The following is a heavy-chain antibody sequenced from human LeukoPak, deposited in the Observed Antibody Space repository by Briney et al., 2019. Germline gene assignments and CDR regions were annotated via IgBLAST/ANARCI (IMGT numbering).Heavy chain of an antibody. CDR3: ARDSPGIAVAGDFDS. Sequence: SQTLSLTCAISGDSFSSNSAAWNWIRQSPSRGLEWLGRTYYRSKWYNDYAVSVKSRITINPDTSKDQFSLQLNSVTPEDTAVYYCARDSPGIAVAGDFDSWGQGPLVTVSS. CDR2: TYYRSKWYN. D-gene: IGHD6-19*01. CDR1: GDSFSSNSAA. J-gene: IGHJ4*02. V-gene: IGHV6-1*01.